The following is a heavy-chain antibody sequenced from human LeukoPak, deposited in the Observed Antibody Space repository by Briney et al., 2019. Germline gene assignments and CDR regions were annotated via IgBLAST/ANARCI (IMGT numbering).Heavy chain of an antibody. CDR2: MYHTGST. J-gene: IGHJ5*02. CDR3: ARLRGATVAHNWFDP. CDR1: GYSMSSGYY. V-gene: IGHV4-38-2*02. D-gene: IGHD6-19*01. Sequence: SETLSLTCTVSGYSMSSGYYWGWIRQPPERGLEWIGSMYHTGSTYYNPSLRSRVTISVDTSKNQCSLRLSSVTAADTAVYYCARLRGATVAHNWFDPWGQGTLVTVSS.